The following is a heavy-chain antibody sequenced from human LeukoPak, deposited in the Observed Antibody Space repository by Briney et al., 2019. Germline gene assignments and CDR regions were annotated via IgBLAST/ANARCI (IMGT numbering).Heavy chain of an antibody. D-gene: IGHD3-10*01. J-gene: IGHJ1*01. CDR2: ISGSGGST. V-gene: IGHV3-23*01. Sequence: GGSLRLSCAASGFTFSSYAMSWVRQAPGKRLEWVSAISGSGGSTYYADSVKGRFTISRDNSKNTLYLQMNSLRAEDTAVYYCAKTGLGPPIYYYGSGEFQHWGQGTLVTVSS. CDR1: GFTFSSYA. CDR3: AKTGLGPPIYYYGSGEFQH.